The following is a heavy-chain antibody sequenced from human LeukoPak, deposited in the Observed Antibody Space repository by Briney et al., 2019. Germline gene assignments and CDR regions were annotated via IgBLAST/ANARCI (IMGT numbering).Heavy chain of an antibody. V-gene: IGHV3-9*01. J-gene: IGHJ4*02. CDR3: AKDLGGSATTV. D-gene: IGHD2-2*01. CDR1: GFAFEDHV. CDR2: ISWSGDRM. Sequence: GGSLRLSCAASGFAFEDHVMHWVRQAPGKGLEWVSSISWSGDRMGYADAVKGRFTISRDNAKNSLFLQMNSLRVEDTALYYCAKDLGGSATTVWGQGTLVTVSS.